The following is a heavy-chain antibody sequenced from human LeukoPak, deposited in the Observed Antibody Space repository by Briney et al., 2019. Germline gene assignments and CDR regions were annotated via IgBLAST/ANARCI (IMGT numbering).Heavy chain of an antibody. CDR1: GFTFSGYA. CDR3: AKDQSGYYRPFDY. CDR2: ISGSGSNT. V-gene: IGHV3-23*01. J-gene: IGHJ4*02. Sequence: GGSLRLSCAASGFTFSGYAMSWVSHAPGKGLEWVSAISGSGSNTYYADSVKGRFTISRDNSRNTLYLQMNSLGAEDSAVYYCAKDQSGYYRPFDYWGQGTLVTVSS. D-gene: IGHD3-22*01.